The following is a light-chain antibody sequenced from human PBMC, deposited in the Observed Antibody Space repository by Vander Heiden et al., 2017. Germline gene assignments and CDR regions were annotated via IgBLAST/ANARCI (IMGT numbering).Light chain of an antibody. CDR1: RSDVGDHNH. V-gene: IGLV2-14*01. CDR3: SSYTSSSTLV. CDR2: EVN. Sequence: QSALTQPASVSGVPGQSITISCTGTRSDVGDHNHVSWYQQHPGKVPKFLIYEVNNRPSGVSNRFSGSKSGNTASLTISGLQAEDEADYYCSSYTSSSTLVFGTGTKVTVL. J-gene: IGLJ1*01.